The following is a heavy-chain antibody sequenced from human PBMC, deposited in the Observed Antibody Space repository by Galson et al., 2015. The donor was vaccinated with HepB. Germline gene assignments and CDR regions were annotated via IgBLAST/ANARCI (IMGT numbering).Heavy chain of an antibody. V-gene: IGHV1-46*01. Sequence: SVKVSCKASGYKFTSYYMHWVRQAPGQGLEWMGIINPSGGSTGYAQKFQGRLTMTRDTSTSTVFMELSSLRSEDTAVYHCARGVLLWDGPDYWGQGTLVTVSS. CDR2: INPSGGST. CDR1: GYKFTSYY. J-gene: IGHJ4*02. D-gene: IGHD3-10*01. CDR3: ARGVLLWDGPDY.